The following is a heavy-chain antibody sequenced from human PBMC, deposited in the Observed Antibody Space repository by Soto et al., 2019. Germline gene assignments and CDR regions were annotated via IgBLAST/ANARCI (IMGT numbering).Heavy chain of an antibody. V-gene: IGHV4-61*08. CDR2: IYYSGST. Sequence: QVQLQESGPGLVKPSETLSLTCSVSGGSVSSGGHYWSWIRQPPGKGLEWIGCIYYSGSTDYNPSLKRRVTMSLDKSENQFSLKLNSVTAADTAVYFCARAGSYRYFDYWGQGTLVTVSS. D-gene: IGHD3-10*01. CDR1: GGSVSSGGHY. J-gene: IGHJ4*02. CDR3: ARAGSYRYFDY.